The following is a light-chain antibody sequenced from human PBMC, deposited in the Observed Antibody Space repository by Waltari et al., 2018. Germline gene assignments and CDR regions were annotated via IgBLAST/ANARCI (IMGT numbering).Light chain of an antibody. CDR3: NSRDSSGNLVV. V-gene: IGLV3-19*01. CDR1: SPISNY. J-gene: IGLJ2*01. Sequence: SSELTQDPAVSVALGQTVRITCQGDSPISNYASWYQQKPGQAPVLVIYGKNTRPSGIPDRFSGSSSGNTASLTITGAQAEDEADYYCNSRDSSGNLVVFGGGTKLTVL. CDR2: GKN.